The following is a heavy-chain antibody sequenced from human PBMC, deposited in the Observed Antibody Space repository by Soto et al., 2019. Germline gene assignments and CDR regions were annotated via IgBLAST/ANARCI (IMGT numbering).Heavy chain of an antibody. CDR2: IIPIFGTA. Sequence: WVKVSCKASGGTFSSYAISWVRQAPGQGLEWMGGIIPIFGTANYAQKFQGRVKITADKSTSTAYMELSSLRSEDTAVYYCARGARDPSYYYDSSGYYFDYWGQGTLVTVSS. CDR1: GGTFSSYA. J-gene: IGHJ4*02. CDR3: ARGARDPSYYYDSSGYYFDY. V-gene: IGHV1-69*06. D-gene: IGHD3-22*01.